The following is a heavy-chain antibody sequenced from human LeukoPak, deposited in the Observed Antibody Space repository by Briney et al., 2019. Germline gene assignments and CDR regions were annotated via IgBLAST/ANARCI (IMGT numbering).Heavy chain of an antibody. CDR2: IYTSGST. J-gene: IGHJ4*02. V-gene: IGHV4-61*02. CDR3: ARESYDILTGISPPHY. Sequence: SETLSLTCTVSGGSISSGSYYWSWIRQPAGKGLEWIGRIYTSGSTNYNPSLKSRVTISVDTSKNQFSLKLSSVTAADTAVYYCARESYDILTGISPPHYWGQGTLVTVSS. CDR1: GGSISSGSYY. D-gene: IGHD3-9*01.